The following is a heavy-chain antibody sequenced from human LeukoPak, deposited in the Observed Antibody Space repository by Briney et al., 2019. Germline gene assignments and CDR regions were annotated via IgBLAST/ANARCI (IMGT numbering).Heavy chain of an antibody. D-gene: IGHD2-15*01. CDR2: IYYSGST. CDR3: ARDRNCSGGSCYSGWFDP. Sequence: SETLSLTCTVSGGSVSSGSYYWSWIRQPPGKGLEWIGYIYYSGSTNYNPSLKSRVTISVDTSKNQFSLKLSSVTAADTAVYYCARDRNCSGGSCYSGWFDPWGQGTLVTVSS. V-gene: IGHV4-61*01. J-gene: IGHJ5*02. CDR1: GGSVSSGSYY.